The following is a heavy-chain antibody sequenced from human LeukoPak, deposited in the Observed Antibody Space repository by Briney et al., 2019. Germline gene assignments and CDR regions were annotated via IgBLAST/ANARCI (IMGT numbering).Heavy chain of an antibody. Sequence: ASVKVSCKASGYTFTSYYMHWVRQAPGQGLEWMGIINPSGGSTSYAQKFQGRVTMTRDTSTSTVYMELSSLRSEDTAVYYCATGIQLWSKYYYYYGMDVWGQGTTVTVSS. CDR2: INPSGGST. J-gene: IGHJ6*02. D-gene: IGHD5-18*01. CDR3: ATGIQLWSKYYYYYGMDV. V-gene: IGHV1-46*01. CDR1: GYTFTSYY.